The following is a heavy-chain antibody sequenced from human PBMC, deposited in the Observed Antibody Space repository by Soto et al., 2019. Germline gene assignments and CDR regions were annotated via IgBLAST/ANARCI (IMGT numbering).Heavy chain of an antibody. Sequence: QVQLVQSGAEVKKPGASVKVSCKASGYTFTSYYMHWVRQAPGQGLEWMGIINPSGGSTSYAQKFQGRVTMTSDTSTSTVYMELSSLRSEDTAVYYCARQVGATPFDYWGQGTLVTVSS. V-gene: IGHV1-46*01. CDR1: GYTFTSYY. CDR2: INPSGGST. J-gene: IGHJ4*02. D-gene: IGHD1-26*01. CDR3: ARQVGATPFDY.